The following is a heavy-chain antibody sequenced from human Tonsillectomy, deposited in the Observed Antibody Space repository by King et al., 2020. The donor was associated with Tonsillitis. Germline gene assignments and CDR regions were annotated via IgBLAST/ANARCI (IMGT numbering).Heavy chain of an antibody. CDR2: IIPISDTR. CDR1: GNTFSSYG. D-gene: IGHD6-13*01. CDR3: ARAEGGYGSSWYPWNY. J-gene: IGHJ4*02. V-gene: IGHV1-69*01. Sequence: QLVQSGAEVKKPGSSVKVSCKASGNTFSSYGINWVRQAPGQGLEWMGGIIPISDTRNYAQKFQGRVTINADESTSTAYMELSSLRFEDTAVYFCARAEGGYGSSWYPWNYWGQGTLVIVSS.